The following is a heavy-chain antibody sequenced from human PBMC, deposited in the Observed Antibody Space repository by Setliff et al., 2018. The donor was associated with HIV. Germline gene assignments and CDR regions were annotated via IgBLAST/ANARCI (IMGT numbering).Heavy chain of an antibody. CDR1: GFTFSTYA. J-gene: IGHJ6*03. CDR3: TRGGFGDFYYYYMDV. V-gene: IGHV3-49*04. Sequence: GGSLRLSCATSGFTFSTYAMNWVRQAPGKGLEWVGFIRSKAYGGTAEYAASVKGRFTISRDDSKSIAYLQMNSLKTEGTAVYYCTRGGFGDFYYYYMDVWGKGTTVTVSS. D-gene: IGHD3-10*01. CDR2: IRSKAYGGTA.